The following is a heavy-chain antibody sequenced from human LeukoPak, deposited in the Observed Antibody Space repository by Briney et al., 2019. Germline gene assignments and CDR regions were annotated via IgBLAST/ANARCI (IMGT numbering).Heavy chain of an antibody. D-gene: IGHD3-10*01. J-gene: IGHJ4*02. CDR2: MNPNSGNT. V-gene: IGHV1-8*02. Sequence: EASVKVSCKASGYTFTSYDINWVRQATGQGLEWMGWMNPNSGNTGYAQKCQGRVTMTRNPSISTAYMELSSLGSEDTAVYYCARVALVRGVMAGYWGQGTLVTVSS. CDR3: ARVALVRGVMAGY. CDR1: GYTFTSYD.